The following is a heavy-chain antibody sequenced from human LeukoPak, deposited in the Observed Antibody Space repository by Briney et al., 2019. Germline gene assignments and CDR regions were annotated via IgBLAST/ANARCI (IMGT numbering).Heavy chain of an antibody. CDR2: IKPSGGSI. J-gene: IGHJ5*02. CDR3: ARDFYSSSSTGVPNSFDP. D-gene: IGHD6-6*01. Sequence: ASVKVSCKASGYTFTSCYIHWVRQAPGLGLQWMGMIKPSGGSIRYEQNFQGRVTMTRDTSTSTVYMELSSLTSEDTAVYYCARDFYSSSSTGVPNSFDPWGQGTLVTVSS. CDR1: GYTFTSCY. V-gene: IGHV1-46*01.